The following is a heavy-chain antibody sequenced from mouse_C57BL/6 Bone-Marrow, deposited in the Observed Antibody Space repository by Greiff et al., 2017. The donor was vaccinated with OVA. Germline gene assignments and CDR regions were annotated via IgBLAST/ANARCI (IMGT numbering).Heavy chain of an antibody. V-gene: IGHV1-26*01. D-gene: IGHD3-1*01. CDR3: AREGGSPDFDY. CDR1: GYTFTDYY. Sequence: EVQLQQSGPELVKPGASVKISCKASGYTFTDYYMNWVKQSHGKSLEWIGDINPNNGGTSYNQKFKGKATLTVDKSSSTAYMELRSLTSEDSAVYYCAREGGSPDFDYWGQGTTLTVSS. CDR2: INPNNGGT. J-gene: IGHJ2*01.